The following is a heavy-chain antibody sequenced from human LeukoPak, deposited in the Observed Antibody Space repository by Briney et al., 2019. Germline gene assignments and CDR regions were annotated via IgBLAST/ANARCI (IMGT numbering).Heavy chain of an antibody. CDR3: ARLDTVTLDAFDI. Sequence: SETLSLTCTVSGDSISSDDYYWSWIRQPAGKGLEWIGRFSASGNSNYNPSLKSRLTISVDTSKNQFSLKLTPVTAADTAVYYCARLDTVTLDAFDIWGQGTMVTVSS. CDR2: FSASGNS. D-gene: IGHD4-17*01. V-gene: IGHV4-61*02. CDR1: GDSISSDDYY. J-gene: IGHJ3*02.